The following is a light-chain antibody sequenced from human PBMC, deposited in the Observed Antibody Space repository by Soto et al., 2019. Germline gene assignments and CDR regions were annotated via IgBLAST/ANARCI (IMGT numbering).Light chain of an antibody. Sequence: EIVLTQSPATLSLSPGERATLSCRASQSVSSYLAWYQQKPGQAPRLLIYDASNRATGIPARFSGSGSGTDFTRTISSLEPDDFAVYYCQQRSNWPTFGPGTKVDIK. V-gene: IGKV3-11*01. CDR3: QQRSNWPT. CDR1: QSVSSY. J-gene: IGKJ3*01. CDR2: DAS.